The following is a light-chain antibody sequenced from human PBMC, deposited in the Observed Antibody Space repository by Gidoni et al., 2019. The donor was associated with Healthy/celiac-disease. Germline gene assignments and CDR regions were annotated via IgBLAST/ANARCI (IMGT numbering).Light chain of an antibody. V-gene: IGKV1-6*01. CDR2: AAS. CDR1: QGIRND. CDR3: LQDYNYPWT. Sequence: AIQMTQSPSSLSASVEDRVTITCRASQGIRNDLGWYQQKPGKAPKLLIYAASSLQSGVPSRFSGSGSGTDFTLTISSLQPEDFATYYCLQDYNYPWTFXXXTKVEIK. J-gene: IGKJ1*01.